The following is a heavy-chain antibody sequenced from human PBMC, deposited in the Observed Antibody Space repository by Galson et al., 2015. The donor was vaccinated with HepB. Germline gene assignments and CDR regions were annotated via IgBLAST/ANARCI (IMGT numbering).Heavy chain of an antibody. J-gene: IGHJ4*02. CDR1: GFTFSNAW. V-gene: IGHV3-15*01. CDR3: TPRARIQLWSEYYFDY. D-gene: IGHD5-18*01. Sequence: SLRLSCAASGFTFSNAWMSWVRQAPGKGLEWVGRIKSKTDGGTTDYAAPVKGRFTISRDDSKNTLYLQMDSLKTEDTAVYYCTPRARIQLWSEYYFDYWGQGTLVTVSS. CDR2: IKSKTDGGTT.